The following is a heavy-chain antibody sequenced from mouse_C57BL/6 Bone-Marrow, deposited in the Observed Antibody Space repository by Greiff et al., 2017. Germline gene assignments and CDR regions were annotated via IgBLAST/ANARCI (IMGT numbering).Heavy chain of an antibody. CDR2: IYPGDGDT. V-gene: IGHV1-80*01. J-gene: IGHJ2*01. CDR3: ARSEGNYDFDY. Sequence: QVQLQQSGAELVKPGASVKISCKASGYAFSSYWMNWVKQRPGKGLGWIGQIYPGDGDTNYNGKFKGKATLTADKSSSTAYMQLSSLTSEDSAVYFCARSEGNYDFDYWGQGTTLTVSS. CDR1: GYAFSSYW. D-gene: IGHD2-1*01.